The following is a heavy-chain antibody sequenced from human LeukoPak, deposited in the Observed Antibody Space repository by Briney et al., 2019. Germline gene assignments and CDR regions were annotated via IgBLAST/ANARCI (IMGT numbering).Heavy chain of an antibody. D-gene: IGHD5-24*01. CDR2: IDHSGST. CDR3: AREGLGFLQEMATIWYFDY. Sequence: SETLSLTCAVYGGSFSGYYWSWIRQPPGKGLEWIGEIDHSGSTYYNPSLKSRVTMSVDTSKNQFSLKLTSVTAADTAVYFCAREGLGFLQEMATIWYFDYWGQGTLVTVSS. CDR1: GGSFSGYY. V-gene: IGHV4-34*01. J-gene: IGHJ4*02.